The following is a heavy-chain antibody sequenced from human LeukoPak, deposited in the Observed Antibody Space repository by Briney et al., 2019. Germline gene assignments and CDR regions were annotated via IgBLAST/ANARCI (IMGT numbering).Heavy chain of an antibody. CDR3: AHSSTSDYFDY. J-gene: IGHJ4*02. CDR1: GFTFSDYY. CDR2: ISSSGSTI. D-gene: IGHD2-2*01. V-gene: IGHV3-11*01. Sequence: GGSLRLSCAASGFTFSDYYMSWIHQAPGKGLEWVSYISSSGSTIYYADSVKGRFTISRDNAKNSLYMQMNSLRAEDTAVYYCAHSSTSDYFDYWGQGTLVSVSS.